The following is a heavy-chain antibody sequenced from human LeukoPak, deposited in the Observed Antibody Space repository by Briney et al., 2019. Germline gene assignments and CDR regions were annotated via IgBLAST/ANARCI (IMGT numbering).Heavy chain of an antibody. Sequence: PSGTLSLTCTVSGGSISSGDYYWSWIRQPPGKGLEWIGYIYYSGSTYYNPSLKSRVTISVDTSKNQFSLKLSSVTAADTAVYYCARILPYDYVWGTNWYFDYWGQGTLVTVSS. CDR2: IYYSGST. D-gene: IGHD3-16*01. J-gene: IGHJ4*02. CDR3: ARILPYDYVWGTNWYFDY. CDR1: GGSISSGDYY. V-gene: IGHV4-30-4*01.